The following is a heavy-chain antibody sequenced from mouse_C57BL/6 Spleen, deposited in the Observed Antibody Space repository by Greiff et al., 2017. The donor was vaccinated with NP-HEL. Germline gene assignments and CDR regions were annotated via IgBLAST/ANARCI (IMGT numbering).Heavy chain of an antibody. CDR2: IYPGSGNT. J-gene: IGHJ1*03. CDR3: ARGTTVVAPDWYFDV. D-gene: IGHD1-1*01. Sequence: QVQLQQSGPELVKPGASVKISCKASGYSFTSYYIHWVKQRPGQGLEWIGWIYPGSGNTKYNEKFKGKATLTADTSSSTAYMQLSSLTSEDSAVYYCARGTTVVAPDWYFDVWGTGTTVTVSS. V-gene: IGHV1-66*01. CDR1: GYSFTSYY.